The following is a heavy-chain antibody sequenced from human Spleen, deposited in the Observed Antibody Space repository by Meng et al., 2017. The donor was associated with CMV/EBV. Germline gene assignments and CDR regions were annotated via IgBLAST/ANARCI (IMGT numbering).Heavy chain of an antibody. CDR3: ARDANDSSGYYVVD. Sequence: GSLRLSCAASGFTVSSNYMSWVRQAPGKGLEWVSVIYSGGSTYYADSVKGRFTISRDNSKNTLYLQLNSLRAEDTAVYYFARDANDSSGYYVVDWGQGTLVTVSS. CDR2: IYSGGST. J-gene: IGHJ4*02. D-gene: IGHD3-22*01. CDR1: GFTVSSNY. V-gene: IGHV3-53*01.